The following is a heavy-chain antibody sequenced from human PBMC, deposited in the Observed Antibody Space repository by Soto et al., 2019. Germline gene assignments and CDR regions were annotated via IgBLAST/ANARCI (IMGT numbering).Heavy chain of an antibody. V-gene: IGHV4-59*11. Sequence: PSETLSLTCTVSGGSIYNHYWSWVRQPPGKGLEWIGYIYYSGSTNYNPSLKSRVTISVDTSKNQFSLKLSSVTAADTAVYYCARELGALTFGGVIVNYFDYWGQGILVTVSS. D-gene: IGHD3-16*02. J-gene: IGHJ4*02. CDR1: GGSIYNHY. CDR3: ARELGALTFGGVIVNYFDY. CDR2: IYYSGST.